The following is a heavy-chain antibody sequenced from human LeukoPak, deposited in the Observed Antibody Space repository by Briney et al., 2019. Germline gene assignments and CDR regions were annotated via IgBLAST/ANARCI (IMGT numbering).Heavy chain of an antibody. J-gene: IGHJ4*02. CDR3: ARHVGYSYGYPDY. V-gene: IGHV4-59*08. CDR2: IYYSGGT. D-gene: IGHD5-18*01. CDR1: GGSISSYY. Sequence: PSETLSLTCTVSGGSISSYYWSWIRQPPGKGLEWIGYIYYSGGTNYNPSLKSRVTISVDTSKNQFSLKLSSVTAADTAVYYCARHVGYSYGYPDYWGQGTLVTVSS.